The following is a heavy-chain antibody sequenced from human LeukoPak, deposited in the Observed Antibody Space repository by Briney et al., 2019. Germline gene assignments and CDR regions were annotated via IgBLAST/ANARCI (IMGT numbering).Heavy chain of an antibody. V-gene: IGHV4-59*01. CDR3: ARGTMMVGP. Sequence: SETLSLTCTVSGGSIGSYYWSWIRQPPGKGLEWAGYINYSGTTNYNPSLKSRVSMSVDTSKNQFSLKLSSVTAADTAVYYCARGTMMVGPWGQGTQVTVSS. CDR1: GGSIGSYY. J-gene: IGHJ5*02. D-gene: IGHD3-22*01. CDR2: INYSGTT.